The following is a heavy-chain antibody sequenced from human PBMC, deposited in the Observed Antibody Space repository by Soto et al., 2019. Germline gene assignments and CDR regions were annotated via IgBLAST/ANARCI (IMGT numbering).Heavy chain of an antibody. CDR2: IIPIFGTA. Sequence: QVQLVQSGAEVKKPGSSVKVSCKASGGTFSSYAISWVRQAPGQGLEWMGGIIPIFGTANYAQKFQGRVTITADKSTSTAYMELSSLRSEGTAVYYCATPITGTTSYYYYGMDVWGQGTTVTVSS. V-gene: IGHV1-69*06. D-gene: IGHD1-20*01. CDR3: ATPITGTTSYYYYGMDV. J-gene: IGHJ6*02. CDR1: GGTFSSYA.